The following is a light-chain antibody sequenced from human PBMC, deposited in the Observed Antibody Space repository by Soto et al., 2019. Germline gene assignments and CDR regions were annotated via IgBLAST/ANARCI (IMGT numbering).Light chain of an antibody. Sequence: QSALTQPSSVSGSPGHSITISCTGTSSDVGGYKHVSWYQEDAGKAPKLMIDDVSNRPSGVSNRFSGSKSAYTAWLNMSGLQAEDEADYYCSSQRSSATRIFGNGHKVTV. CDR1: SSDVGGYKH. CDR2: DVS. J-gene: IGLJ1*01. V-gene: IGLV2-14*01. CDR3: SSQRSSATRI.